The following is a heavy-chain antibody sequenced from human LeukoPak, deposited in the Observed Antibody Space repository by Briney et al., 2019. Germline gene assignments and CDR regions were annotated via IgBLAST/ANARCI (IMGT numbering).Heavy chain of an antibody. D-gene: IGHD3-10*01. CDR1: GYTFTGYY. V-gene: IGHV1-2*02. J-gene: IGHJ5*02. CDR2: INPNSGGT. CDR3: ARDSLPGEDGSGTIDP. Sequence: ASVKVSCKASGYTFTGYYIHWVRQAPGQGLEWMGWINPNSGGTNYAQKFQGRVTMTRDTSISTAYMDLSRLRSDDTAVYYCARDSLPGEDGSGTIDPWGQGTLVTVSS.